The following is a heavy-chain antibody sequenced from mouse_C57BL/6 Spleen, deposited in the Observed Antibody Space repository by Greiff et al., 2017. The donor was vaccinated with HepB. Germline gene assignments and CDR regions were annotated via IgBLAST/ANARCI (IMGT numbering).Heavy chain of an antibody. CDR2: TNPSNGGT. D-gene: IGHD1-1*01. Sequence: QVQLKQPGTELVKPGASVKLSCKASGYTFTSYWMHWVKQRPGQGLEWIGNTNPSNGGTNYNEKFKSKATLTVDKSSSTAYMQLSSLTSEDSAVYYCASSTTVVAPGDVWGTGTTVTVSS. CDR3: ASSTTVVAPGDV. CDR1: GYTFTSYW. J-gene: IGHJ1*03. V-gene: IGHV1-53*01.